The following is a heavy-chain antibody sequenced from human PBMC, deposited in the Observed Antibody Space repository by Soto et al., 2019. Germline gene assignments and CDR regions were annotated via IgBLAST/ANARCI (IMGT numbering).Heavy chain of an antibody. Sequence: VSLKVSCKVSGYTLTELSMHWVRQAPGKGLEWMGVFDTEDGETIYAQKFQGRVTMTEETSTETAYMELSSLRSEDTAVYYCATAVRVMRGAFYXWGQGTIVTVS. CDR1: GYTLTELS. J-gene: IGHJ3*02. CDR3: ATAVRVMRGAFYX. D-gene: IGHD1-1*01. V-gene: IGHV1-24*01. CDR2: FDTEDGET.